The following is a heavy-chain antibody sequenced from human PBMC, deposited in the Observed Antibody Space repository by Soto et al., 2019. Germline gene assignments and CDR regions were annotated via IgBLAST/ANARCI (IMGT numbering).Heavy chain of an antibody. CDR2: IGKSGSDR. J-gene: IGHJ4*02. Sequence: EVKLVESGGGLVQPGGSLRISCKVSGFMFSDYAMTWVRQAPGKGLEWVSSIGKSGSDRDYADSVKGRFTISRDNSENTVNLQMDSLKVEETALYGCMTGRDYWGPGPQVNVS. CDR1: GFMFSDYA. V-gene: IGHV3-23*04. CDR3: MTGRDY. D-gene: IGHD1-26*01.